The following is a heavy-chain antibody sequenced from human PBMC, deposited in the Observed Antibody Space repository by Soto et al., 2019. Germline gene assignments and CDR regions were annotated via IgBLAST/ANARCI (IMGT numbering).Heavy chain of an antibody. Sequence: TLSLTCTFSVGSIISGDYYWSWIRQPPGKGLEWIGYIYYSGSTYYNPSLKSRVTISVDTSKNQFSLKLSSVTAADTAVYYCAREQYYYDSSATEIDYWGQGTLVTVSS. CDR2: IYYSGST. J-gene: IGHJ4*02. V-gene: IGHV4-30-4*01. D-gene: IGHD3-22*01. CDR1: VGSIISGDYY. CDR3: AREQYYYDSSATEIDY.